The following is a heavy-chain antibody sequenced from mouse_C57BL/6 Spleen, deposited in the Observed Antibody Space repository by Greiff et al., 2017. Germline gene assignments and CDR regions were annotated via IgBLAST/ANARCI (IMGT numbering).Heavy chain of an antibody. D-gene: IGHD3-1*01. CDR1: GFNIKDDY. CDR3: TKGATYYYAMDY. J-gene: IGHJ4*01. Sequence: EVKLMESGAELVRPGASVKLSCTASGFNIKDDYMHWVKQRPEQGLEWIGWIDPENGDTEYASKFQGKATITADTSSNTAYLQLSSLTSEDTAVYYCTKGATYYYAMDYWGQGTSVTVSS. V-gene: IGHV14-4*01. CDR2: IDPENGDT.